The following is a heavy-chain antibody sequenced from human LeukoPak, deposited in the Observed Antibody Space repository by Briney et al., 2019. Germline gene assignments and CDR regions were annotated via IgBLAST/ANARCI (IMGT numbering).Heavy chain of an antibody. V-gene: IGHV3-23*01. D-gene: IGHD4-17*01. CDR1: GFTFSSYA. CDR2: ISGSGGST. Sequence: GGSLRLSCAASGFTFSSYAMSWVRQVPGKGLEWVSAISGSGGSTYYADSVKGRFTISRDNSKNTLYPQMNSLRAEDTAVYYCAKDAHPYTVTSFGYWGQGTLVTVSS. J-gene: IGHJ4*02. CDR3: AKDAHPYTVTSFGY.